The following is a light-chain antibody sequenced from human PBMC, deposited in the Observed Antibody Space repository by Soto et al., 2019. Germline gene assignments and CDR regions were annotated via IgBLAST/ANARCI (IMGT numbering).Light chain of an antibody. Sequence: QSVLTQAPSASGTPGQGVTISCSGSSSNIGSNTVNWYQQLPGTAPKLLIYSNYQRPSGVPDRFSGSKSGTSASLAISGLQSADEADYYCAAWDDSLNGPVFGGGTKVTVL. V-gene: IGLV1-44*01. CDR1: SSNIGSNT. CDR2: SNY. CDR3: AAWDDSLNGPV. J-gene: IGLJ2*01.